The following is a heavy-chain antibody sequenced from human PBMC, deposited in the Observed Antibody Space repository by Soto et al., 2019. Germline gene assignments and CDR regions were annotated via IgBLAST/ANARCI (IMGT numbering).Heavy chain of an antibody. J-gene: IGHJ6*02. Sequence: QAHLEQSGAELKRPGASVKVSCKASGYTFSDFDIDWLRQASGQGPEWMGWMNAKSGDTFFAQRFQGKFNMTWDTSLSTAYMEVGSLTSDDTAIYYCARGNPFNYAGFDVWGQGTTVAVSS. CDR3: ARGNPFNYAGFDV. CDR1: GYTFSDFD. D-gene: IGHD3-16*01. CDR2: MNAKSGDT. V-gene: IGHV1-8*01.